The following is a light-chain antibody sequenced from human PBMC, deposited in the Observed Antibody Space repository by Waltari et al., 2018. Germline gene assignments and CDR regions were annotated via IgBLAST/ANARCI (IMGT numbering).Light chain of an antibody. CDR1: SSAVGNYKL. CDR2: EAT. J-gene: IGLJ1*01. CDR3: CSYAGLGIYV. V-gene: IGLV2-23*01. Sequence: QSRLTPPASGPGSPESSTTVLRPVTSSAVGNYKLVSWYQQYPGQAPRLMVYEATRRPSGVSDRFSGSQSGNTASLTIYGPQSEDEADYYCCSYAGLGIYVFGTGTKVTVL.